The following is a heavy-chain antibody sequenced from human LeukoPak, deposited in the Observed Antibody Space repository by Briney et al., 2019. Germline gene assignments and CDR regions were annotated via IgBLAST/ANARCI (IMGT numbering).Heavy chain of an antibody. CDR2: ISYDGSNK. D-gene: IGHD3-22*01. Sequence: PGGSLRLSCAASGFTFSSYGMHWVRQAPGKGLEWVAVISYDGSNKYYADSVKGRFTISRDNSKNTLYLQMNSLRAEDTAVYYCAKDLRAMIVVGALDYWGQGTLVTVSS. CDR3: AKDLRAMIVVGALDY. J-gene: IGHJ4*02. V-gene: IGHV3-30*18. CDR1: GFTFSSYG.